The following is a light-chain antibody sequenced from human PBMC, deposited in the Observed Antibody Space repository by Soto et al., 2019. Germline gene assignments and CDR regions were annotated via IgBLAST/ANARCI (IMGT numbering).Light chain of an antibody. CDR1: QGIRNY. CDR2: AAS. J-gene: IGKJ3*01. CDR3: QKYSSVPV. V-gene: IGKV1-27*01. Sequence: DIQMTQSPTSLSASVGDRVTITCRASQGIRNYVAWYQQIPGKAPKLLIYAASTLQSGVPSRFSGSGSGTDFPPTINGLQPEDVATYSCQKYSSVPVFGPGTKVESN.